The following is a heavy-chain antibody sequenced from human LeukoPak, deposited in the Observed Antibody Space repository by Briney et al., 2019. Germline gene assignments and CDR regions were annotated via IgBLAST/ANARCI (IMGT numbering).Heavy chain of an antibody. Sequence: GGSLRLSCAVSGFTFSRYGMHWVRQTPGKGLEWVAYIRKDGSDKYYADSVKGRFTISRDNSKNTLYLQMNSLRAEDTAVYYCAKSREVVVVPAASDYWGQGTLVTVSS. CDR1: GFTFSRYG. CDR2: IRKDGSDK. V-gene: IGHV3-30*02. J-gene: IGHJ4*02. D-gene: IGHD2-2*01. CDR3: AKSREVVVVPAASDY.